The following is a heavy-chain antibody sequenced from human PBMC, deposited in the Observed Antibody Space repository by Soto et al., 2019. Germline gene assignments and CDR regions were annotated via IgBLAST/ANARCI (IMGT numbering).Heavy chain of an antibody. CDR2: ISGSGGKT. D-gene: IGHD1-1*01. J-gene: IGHJ6*02. CDR3: ASRTTRHYYYYYGMDV. Sequence: GGSLRLSCAASGFTFSSYAMSWVRQAPGKGLEWVSAISGSGGKTYYADSVKGRFTISRDNSKNTLYLHMNSLRAEDTAVYYCASRTTRHYYYYYGMDVWGQGTTVTVSS. V-gene: IGHV3-23*01. CDR1: GFTFSSYA.